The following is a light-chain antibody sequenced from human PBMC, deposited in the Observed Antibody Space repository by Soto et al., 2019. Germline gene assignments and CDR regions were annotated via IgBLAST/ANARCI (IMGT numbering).Light chain of an antibody. J-gene: IGLJ3*02. CDR3: HSYDSSLSGVV. CDR2: GSK. Sequence: QSVLTQPPSVSGAPGQRVTISCTGSSSNIGSGYDVHWYQQVPGTAPKLLMYGSKNRPSGVPDRFSGAKSGSSASLAITGLQAEDEADYYCHSYDSSLSGVVFGGGTKLTVL. V-gene: IGLV1-40*01. CDR1: SSNIGSGYD.